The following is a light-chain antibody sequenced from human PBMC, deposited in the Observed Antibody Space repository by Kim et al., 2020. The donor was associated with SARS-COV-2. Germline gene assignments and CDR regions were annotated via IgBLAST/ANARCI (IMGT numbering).Light chain of an antibody. J-gene: IGLJ1*01. V-gene: IGLV1-40*01. Sequence: QSVLTQPPSVSGAPGQRVTISCTGSSSNIGAGYDVHWYQQLPGTAPKLLIYGNSNRRSGVPDRFSGSKSGTSASLAITGLQAEDEADYYCQSYDSSLSALFGTGTKVTVL. CDR1: SSNIGAGYD. CDR3: QSYDSSLSAL. CDR2: GNS.